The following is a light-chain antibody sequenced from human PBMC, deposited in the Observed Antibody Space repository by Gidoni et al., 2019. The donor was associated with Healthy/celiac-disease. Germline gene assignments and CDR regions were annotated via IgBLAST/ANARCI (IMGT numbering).Light chain of an antibody. Sequence: EIVLTPSLATLSLSPGESATLSCRASQSVSSYLHWYQQKPGQAPRILIYDASNRATGLPARFSGSGSGTDFTLTISSLEPEDFAVYYCQQRSNWQWTFGQGTKVEIK. V-gene: IGKV3-11*01. CDR2: DAS. J-gene: IGKJ1*01. CDR1: QSVSSY. CDR3: QQRSNWQWT.